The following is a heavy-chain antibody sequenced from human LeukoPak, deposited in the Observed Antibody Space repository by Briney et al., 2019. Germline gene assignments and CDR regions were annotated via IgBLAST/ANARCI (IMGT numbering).Heavy chain of an antibody. Sequence: ASVKVSCKVSGYTLTELSMHWVRQAPGKGLEWMGGFDPEDGETIYAQKFQGRVTMTEDTSTDTAYMELSSLRSEDTAVYYCATLRLLRSHDAFDIWGQGTMVTVSS. D-gene: IGHD4-17*01. CDR2: FDPEDGET. V-gene: IGHV1-24*01. CDR1: GYTLTELS. CDR3: ATLRLLRSHDAFDI. J-gene: IGHJ3*02.